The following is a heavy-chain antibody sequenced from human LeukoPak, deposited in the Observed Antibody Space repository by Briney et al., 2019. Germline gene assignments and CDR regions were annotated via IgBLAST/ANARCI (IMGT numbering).Heavy chain of an antibody. J-gene: IGHJ4*02. Sequence: GGSLRLSCAASGFTFSSYAMHWVRQAPGKGLEWVAVISYDGSNKYYADSVKGRFTISRDNSKNTLYLQMNSLRAEDTAVYYCAREFNYWGQGTLVTVSP. CDR2: ISYDGSNK. V-gene: IGHV3-30-3*01. CDR3: AREFNY. CDR1: GFTFSSYA.